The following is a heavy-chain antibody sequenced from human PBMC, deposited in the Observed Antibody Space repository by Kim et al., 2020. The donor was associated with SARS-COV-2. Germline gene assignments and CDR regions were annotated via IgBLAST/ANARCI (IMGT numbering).Heavy chain of an antibody. CDR1: GFTFDDYA. V-gene: IGHV3-9*01. Sequence: GGSLRLSCAASGFTFDDYAMHWVRQAPGKGLEWVSGVDWSSGSIGYADSVKGRFTISRDNAKNSLYLQMNSLRAEDTALYYCAKDIRAAGTNYYGMDVWGQGTTVTVSS. D-gene: IGHD6-13*01. CDR2: VDWSSGSI. J-gene: IGHJ6*02. CDR3: AKDIRAAGTNYYGMDV.